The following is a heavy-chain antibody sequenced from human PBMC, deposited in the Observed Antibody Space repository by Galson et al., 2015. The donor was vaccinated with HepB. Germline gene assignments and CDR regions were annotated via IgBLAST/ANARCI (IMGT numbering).Heavy chain of an antibody. CDR2: INPSGGST. V-gene: IGHV1-46*01. J-gene: IGHJ4*02. CDR3: ARDSIPRVAFGGVIVRLDY. D-gene: IGHD3-16*02. Sequence: QSGAEVKKPGESLKISCKASGYTFTSYYMHWVRQAPGQGLEWMGVINPSGGSTSYAQKFQGRVTMTRDTSTSTVYMELSSLRSEDTAVYYCARDSIPRVAFGGVIVRLDYWGQGTLVTVSS. CDR1: GYTFTSYY.